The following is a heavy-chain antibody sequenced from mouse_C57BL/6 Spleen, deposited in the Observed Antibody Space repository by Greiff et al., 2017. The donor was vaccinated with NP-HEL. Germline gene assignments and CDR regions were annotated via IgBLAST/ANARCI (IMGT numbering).Heavy chain of an antibody. Sequence: EVQLQQSGPVLVKPGASVKMSCKASGYTFTDYYMNWVKQSHGKSLEWIGVINPYNGGTSSNQKFKGKATLTVDKSSSTADMELNSLTSEDSAVYDCARPDYYGSESLAMDYWGQGTSVTVSA. CDR1: GYTFTDYY. D-gene: IGHD1-1*01. J-gene: IGHJ4*01. V-gene: IGHV1-19*01. CDR3: ARPDYYGSESLAMDY. CDR2: INPYNGGT.